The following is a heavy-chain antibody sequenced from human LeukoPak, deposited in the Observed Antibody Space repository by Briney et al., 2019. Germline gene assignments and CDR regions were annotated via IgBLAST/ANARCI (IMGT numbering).Heavy chain of an antibody. J-gene: IGHJ6*03. Sequence: AGGSLRLSCAASGFTFISFDMHWVRQPTGQGLKWVSTIGTASDTYYPGSVEGRFTLSRDNAKNSLYLQMNSLTAGDTAVYYCARGPPRGKYYYMDVWGKGTTVTVSS. D-gene: IGHD1-1*01. CDR1: GFTFISFD. V-gene: IGHV3-13*01. CDR2: IGTASDT. CDR3: ARGPPRGKYYYMDV.